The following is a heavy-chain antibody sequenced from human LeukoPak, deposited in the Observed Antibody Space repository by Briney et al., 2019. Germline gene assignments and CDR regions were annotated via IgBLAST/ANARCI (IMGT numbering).Heavy chain of an antibody. Sequence: SGTLSLACAVSGYSISSGYYWGWIRQPPGRGLEWIGSIYHSGSTYYNPSLKSRVTISVDTSKNQFSLKLSSVTAADTAVYYCARSSPIVVVPAFDPWGQGTLVTVSS. J-gene: IGHJ5*02. CDR2: IYHSGST. CDR1: GYSISSGYY. V-gene: IGHV4-38-2*01. CDR3: ARSSPIVVVPAFDP. D-gene: IGHD2-2*01.